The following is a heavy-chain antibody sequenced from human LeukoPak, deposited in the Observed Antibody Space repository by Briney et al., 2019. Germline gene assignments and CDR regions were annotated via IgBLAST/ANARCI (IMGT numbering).Heavy chain of an antibody. J-gene: IGHJ4*02. CDR2: ISGSGGST. D-gene: IGHD6-13*01. CDR1: GFTFTDYY. Sequence: PGGSLRLSCSASGFTFTDYYMSWIRQAPGKGLEWVSAISGSGGSTYYADSVKGRFTISRDNSKNTLYLQMNSLRAEDTAVYYCAKVVPGYMAHFDYWGQGTLVTVSS. CDR3: AKVVPGYMAHFDY. V-gene: IGHV3-23*01.